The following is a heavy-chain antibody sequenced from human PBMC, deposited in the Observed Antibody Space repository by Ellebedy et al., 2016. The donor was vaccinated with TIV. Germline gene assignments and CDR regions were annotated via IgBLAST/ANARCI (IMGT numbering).Heavy chain of an antibody. Sequence: ASVKVSCKASGYTFTGYYMHWVRQAPGQGLEWMGWINPNSGGTNYAQKFQGRVTMTRDTSISTAYMELSRLRSDDTAVYYCARESIAAAGYPSEWYYFDYWGQGTLVTVSS. J-gene: IGHJ4*02. V-gene: IGHV1-2*02. CDR3: ARESIAAAGYPSEWYYFDY. CDR1: GYTFTGYY. D-gene: IGHD6-13*01. CDR2: INPNSGGT.